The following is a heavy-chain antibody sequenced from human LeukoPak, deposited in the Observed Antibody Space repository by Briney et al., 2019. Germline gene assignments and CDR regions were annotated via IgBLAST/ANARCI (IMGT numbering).Heavy chain of an antibody. J-gene: IGHJ4*02. CDR3: ARHPLYCNTTNCYAY. Sequence: GESLKISCKGSGYSFTSYWIGWVRQMPGKGLEWMGIIYPGDSDTRYGPSFQGQVTISAAKSISTAYLQWSSLKASDTAMYYCARHPLYCNTTNCYAYWGQGTLVTVSS. CDR2: IYPGDSDT. V-gene: IGHV5-51*01. D-gene: IGHD2/OR15-2a*01. CDR1: GYSFTSYW.